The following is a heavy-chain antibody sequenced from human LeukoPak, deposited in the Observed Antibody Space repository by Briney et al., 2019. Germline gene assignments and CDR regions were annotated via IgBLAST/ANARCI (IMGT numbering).Heavy chain of an antibody. V-gene: IGHV3-30*02. J-gene: IGHJ4*01. CDR3: AKDQGVVGSYDY. CDR2: IQYDDSIG. CDR1: GFTFSTFG. Sequence: GGSLRLSCAASGFTFSTFGMNWVRQAPDKGLEWVAFIQYDDSIGYYADSVKGRFTISRDNSKNTLYLQMSSLRGDDTAVYYCAKDQGVVGSYDYWGHGTLVTVSS. D-gene: IGHD3-10*01.